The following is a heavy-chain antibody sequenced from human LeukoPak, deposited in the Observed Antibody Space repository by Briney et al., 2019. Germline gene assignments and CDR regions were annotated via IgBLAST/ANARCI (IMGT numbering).Heavy chain of an antibody. Sequence: GRSLRLSCAASGFTFSSYGMHWVRQAPGKGLEWVAVIWYDGSNKYYADSVKGRFTISRDSSKNTLYLQMNSLRAEDTAVYYCAKDGPGGDSSEFDYWGQGTLVTVSS. D-gene: IGHD6-25*01. V-gene: IGHV3-33*06. CDR2: IWYDGSNK. CDR1: GFTFSSYG. CDR3: AKDGPGGDSSEFDY. J-gene: IGHJ4*02.